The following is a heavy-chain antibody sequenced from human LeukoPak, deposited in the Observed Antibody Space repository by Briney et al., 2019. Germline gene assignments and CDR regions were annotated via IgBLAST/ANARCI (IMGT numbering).Heavy chain of an antibody. Sequence: ASVTVSFKASGYTFTSYDINWVRQAPGHGLEWMGWMNPNSGNTGYAQKFQGRVTMTRNTSISTAYMELSSLRSEDTAVYYCARGGNYYYYYGMDVWGQGTTVTVSS. D-gene: IGHD1-14*01. J-gene: IGHJ6*02. CDR1: GYTFTSYD. V-gene: IGHV1-8*01. CDR3: ARGGNYYYYYGMDV. CDR2: MNPNSGNT.